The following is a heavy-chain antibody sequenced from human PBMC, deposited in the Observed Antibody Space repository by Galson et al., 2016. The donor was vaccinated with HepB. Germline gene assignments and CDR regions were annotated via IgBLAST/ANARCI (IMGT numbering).Heavy chain of an antibody. D-gene: IGHD6-19*01. CDR1: GYIFTNFW. Sequence: QSGAEVKKPGESLKISCKGSGYIFTNFWIGWVRQMPGKGLEWVALISPDGSDTRYGPSFEGQVIISADTFISTAYLQWSSLKSSDTAMYYCARRVAVTGGVLDSWGQGTLVTVSS. V-gene: IGHV5-51*01. CDR3: ARRVAVTGGVLDS. CDR2: ISPDGSDT. J-gene: IGHJ4*02.